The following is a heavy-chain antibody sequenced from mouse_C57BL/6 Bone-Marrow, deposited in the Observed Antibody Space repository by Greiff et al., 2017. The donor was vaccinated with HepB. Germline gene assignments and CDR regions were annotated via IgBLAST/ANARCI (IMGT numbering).Heavy chain of an antibody. CDR2: INPNNGGT. D-gene: IGHD2-2*01. CDR3: ARETMVTTGSNWDY. CDR1: GYTFTDYN. Sequence: EVQLQQSGPELVKPGASVKMSCKASGYTFTDYNMHWVKQSHGKSLEWIGYINPNNGGTSYNQKFKGKATLTVNKSSSTAYMELRSLTSEDSAVYYCARETMVTTGSNWDYWGQGTTLTVSS. J-gene: IGHJ2*01. V-gene: IGHV1-22*01.